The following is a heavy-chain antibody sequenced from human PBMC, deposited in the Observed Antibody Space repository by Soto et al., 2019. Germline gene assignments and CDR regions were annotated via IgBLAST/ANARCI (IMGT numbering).Heavy chain of an antibody. CDR3: ARHLPVLGGRNWFDP. Sequence: QVQLQESGPGLVKPSETLSLTCTVSGGSISSYYWSWIRQPPGKGLEWIGYIYYSGSTNYNPSLKSRVTISVDTSKNQFSLKLSSVTAADTAVYYCARHLPVLGGRNWFDPWGQGTLVTVSS. CDR1: GGSISSYY. D-gene: IGHD3-16*01. V-gene: IGHV4-59*08. J-gene: IGHJ5*02. CDR2: IYYSGST.